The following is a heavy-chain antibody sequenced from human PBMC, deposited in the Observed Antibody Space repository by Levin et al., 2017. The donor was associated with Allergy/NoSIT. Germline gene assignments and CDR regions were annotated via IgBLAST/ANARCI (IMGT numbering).Heavy chain of an antibody. CDR2: IRSKVNNYAT. CDR3: ARLAVTSGHENDV. J-gene: IGHJ6*04. D-gene: IGHD4-11*01. CDR1: GSTFSGSG. Sequence: HTGGSLRLSCSASGSTFSGSGLHWVRQASGKGLEWVGYIRSKVNNYATAYAASVKGRLTISRDDSKNTAFLQMSSLQADDTAVYYCARLAVTSGHENDVWGKGTTVTVYS. V-gene: IGHV3-73*01.